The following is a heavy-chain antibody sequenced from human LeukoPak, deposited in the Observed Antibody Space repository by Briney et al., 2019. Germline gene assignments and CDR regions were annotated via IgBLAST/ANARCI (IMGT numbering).Heavy chain of an antibody. CDR2: ISSSSSYI. CDR3: ARARDRSDYYPLPFYY. J-gene: IGHJ4*02. D-gene: IGHD3-22*01. V-gene: IGHV3-21*01. CDR1: GFTFSSYS. Sequence: PGGSLRLSCAASGFTFSSYSMNWVRQAPGKGLEWVSSISSSSSYIYYADSVKGRFTLSRDNAKNSLYLQMNSLRAEDTAVYYCARARDRSDYYPLPFYYWGQGTLVTVSS.